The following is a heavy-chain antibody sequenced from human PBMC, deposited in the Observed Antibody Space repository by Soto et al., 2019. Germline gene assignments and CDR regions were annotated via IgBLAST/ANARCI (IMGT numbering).Heavy chain of an antibody. CDR2: INPSGGST. D-gene: IGHD3-9*01. CDR3: ERGTRLSSIFNVPDI. J-gene: IGHJ6*01. CDR1: GYTFTSYY. V-gene: IGHV1-46*01. Sequence: ASLKVSFKTSGYTFTSYYMHWVLQSPEQGLEWMGIINPSGGSTSYAQKFQGRVTMTRDTSTSTVYMELSSLRSEDTAVYYCERGTRLSSIFNVPDILVQGTTVTVSS.